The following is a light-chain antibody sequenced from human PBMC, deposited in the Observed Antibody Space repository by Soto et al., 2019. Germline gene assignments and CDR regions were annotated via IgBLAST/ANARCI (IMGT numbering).Light chain of an antibody. CDR1: SSDVGSYNL. J-gene: IGLJ1*01. CDR3: CSYAGSSTPYV. Sequence: QSVLTQPASVSGSPGQSITISCTGTSSDVGSYNLVSWYQQHPGKAPKLMIYEGSKRPSGVSNRFSGSKSGNTASLTISGLQAEVDADYYCCSYAGSSTPYVFGTGTQLTVL. V-gene: IGLV2-23*01. CDR2: EGS.